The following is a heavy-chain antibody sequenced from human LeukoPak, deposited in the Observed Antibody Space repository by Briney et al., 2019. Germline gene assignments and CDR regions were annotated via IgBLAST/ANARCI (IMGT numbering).Heavy chain of an antibody. Sequence: GGSLRLSCAASGFTFSSYEMNWVRQAPGKGLEWVSYISSSGSTIYYADSVKGRFTIYRDNAKNSLYLQMNSLRAEDTAVYYCASPGYSSGWLYFDYWGQGTLVTVSS. CDR2: ISSSGSTI. J-gene: IGHJ4*02. CDR3: ASPGYSSGWLYFDY. CDR1: GFTFSSYE. D-gene: IGHD6-19*01. V-gene: IGHV3-48*03.